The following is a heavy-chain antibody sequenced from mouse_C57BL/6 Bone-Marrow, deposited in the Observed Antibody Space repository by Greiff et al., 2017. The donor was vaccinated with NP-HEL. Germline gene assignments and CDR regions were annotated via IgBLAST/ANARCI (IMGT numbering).Heavy chain of an antibody. Sequence: EVQVVESGGGLVKPGGSLKLSCAASGFTFSSYAMSWVRQTPEKRLEWVATISDGGSYTYYPDNVKGRFTISRDKAKNNLYLQMSHLKSEDTAMYYCARERWLLRDYWGQGTTLTVSS. CDR1: GFTFSSYA. CDR3: ARERWLLRDY. V-gene: IGHV5-4*01. D-gene: IGHD2-3*01. J-gene: IGHJ2*01. CDR2: ISDGGSYT.